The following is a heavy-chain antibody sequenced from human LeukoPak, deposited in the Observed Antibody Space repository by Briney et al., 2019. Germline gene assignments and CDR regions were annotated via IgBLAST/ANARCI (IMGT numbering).Heavy chain of an antibody. CDR1: GVSISSSNSY. CDR2: IYYTGNT. V-gene: IGHV4-39*01. D-gene: IGHD3/OR15-3a*01. J-gene: IGHJ4*02. CDR3: ARQTGSGLFTLP. Sequence: SENLSLTCTVSGVSISSSNSYWGWIRQPPGKGLEWIGSIYYTGNTYYNASLKSRVTISIDTSKNQISLRLTSVTATDTAMYYCARQTGSGLFTLPGGQGTLVTVSS.